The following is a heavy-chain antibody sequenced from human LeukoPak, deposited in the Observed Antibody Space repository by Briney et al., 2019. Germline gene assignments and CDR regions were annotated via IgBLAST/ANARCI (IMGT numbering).Heavy chain of an antibody. CDR3: VCPESGYSYGYGY. Sequence: PGGSLRLSCAASGFTFSSFWMSWGRQAPGKGLEWVANIKQDGSEKYYVGSVKGRFTISRDNAKNTLYLQMSSLRAEDTAVYYCVCPESGYSYGYGYWGQGTLVTVSS. CDR1: GFTFSSFW. V-gene: IGHV3-7*02. D-gene: IGHD5-18*01. CDR2: IKQDGSEK. J-gene: IGHJ4*02.